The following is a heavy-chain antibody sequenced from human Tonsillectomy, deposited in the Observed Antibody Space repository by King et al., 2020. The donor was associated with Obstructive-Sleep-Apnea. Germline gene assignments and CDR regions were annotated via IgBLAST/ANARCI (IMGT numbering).Heavy chain of an antibody. CDR2: ISAYNGNT. CDR3: VRDTYTYGPYYCYGMDV. CDR1: GYTFTSYG. J-gene: IGHJ6*02. Sequence: QLVQSGAEVKRPGASVKVSCKASGYTFTSYGISWVRQAPGQGLEWMGWISAYNGNTNYAQKLQGRVTMTTDTSTSTAYMELRSLRSDDTAVYYCVRDTYTYGPYYCYGMDVWGLGTTVTVS. D-gene: IGHD5-18*01. V-gene: IGHV1-18*04.